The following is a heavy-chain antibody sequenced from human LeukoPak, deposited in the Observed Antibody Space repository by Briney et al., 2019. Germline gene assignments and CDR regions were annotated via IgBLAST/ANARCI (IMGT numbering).Heavy chain of an antibody. CDR1: GGSISRYS. CDR3: ARGTDYGVNSYFDS. CDR2: IYYPGTT. Sequence: PSETLSLTCTVSGGSISRYSWSWVRQPPGKGLEWIAYIYYPGTTSYNPSLRSRVTLSLDSSKSHFSLRLSSVTAADTAVYYCARGTDYGVNSYFDSWGLGTLVTVSS. D-gene: IGHD4-23*01. J-gene: IGHJ4*02. V-gene: IGHV4-59*01.